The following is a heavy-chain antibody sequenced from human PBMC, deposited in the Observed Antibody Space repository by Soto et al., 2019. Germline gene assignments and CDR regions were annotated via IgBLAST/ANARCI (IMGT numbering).Heavy chain of an antibody. D-gene: IGHD5-18*01. CDR3: ARGGDTAMVRPDVEIFDY. CDR1: GFTFSSYG. V-gene: IGHV3-33*01. J-gene: IGHJ4*02. Sequence: PGGSLRLSCAASGFTFSSYGMHWVRQAPGKGLEWVAVIWYGGSNKYYADSVKGRFTISRDNSKNTLYLQMNSLRAEDTAVYYCARGGDTAMVRPDVEIFDYWGQGTLVTVSS. CDR2: IWYGGSNK.